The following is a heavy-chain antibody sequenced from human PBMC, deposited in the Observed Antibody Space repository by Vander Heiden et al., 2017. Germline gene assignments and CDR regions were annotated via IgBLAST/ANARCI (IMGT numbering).Heavy chain of an antibody. V-gene: IGHV4-61*01. Sequence: VQLQESGPGLVKASETLSLTCTGPNGSLSRGSYYWSWIRQPPGKGLEWIGYIYYSGDTNYNPSLKSRVTISVDRSKNQFSLKLSSVNAADTAVYYCARVRVDATNEAFDIWGQGTMVTVSS. CDR3: ARVRVDATNEAFDI. CDR2: IYYSGDT. J-gene: IGHJ3*02. D-gene: IGHD2-15*01. CDR1: NGSLSRGSYY.